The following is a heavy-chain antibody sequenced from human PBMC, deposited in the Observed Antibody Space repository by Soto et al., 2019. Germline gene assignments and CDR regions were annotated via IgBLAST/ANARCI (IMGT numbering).Heavy chain of an antibody. Sequence: GGSLRLSCAASGFTFSSYWMTWVRQAPGKGLEWVANINQDGSEEYYVDSVKGRFTISRDNAKNSLYLQMNSLRAEDTAVYYCAIDRCATQCPPHDCWGQGTLVTVSS. J-gene: IGHJ4*02. CDR1: GFTFSSYW. D-gene: IGHD2-15*01. V-gene: IGHV3-7*01. CDR3: AIDRCATQCPPHDC. CDR2: INQDGSEE.